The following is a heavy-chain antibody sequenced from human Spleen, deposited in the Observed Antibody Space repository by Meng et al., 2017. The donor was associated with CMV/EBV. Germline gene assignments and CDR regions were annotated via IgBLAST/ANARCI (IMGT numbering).Heavy chain of an antibody. Sequence: SCAASGFTVSSNYMSWVRQAPGKGLEWVSVIYSGGSTYYADSVKGRFTISRDNSKNTLYLQMNSLRAEDTAVYYCARDYRGSYSFDYWGQGTLVTVS. CDR1: GFTVSSNY. CDR3: ARDYRGSYSFDY. CDR2: IYSGGST. D-gene: IGHD1-26*01. J-gene: IGHJ4*02. V-gene: IGHV3-66*02.